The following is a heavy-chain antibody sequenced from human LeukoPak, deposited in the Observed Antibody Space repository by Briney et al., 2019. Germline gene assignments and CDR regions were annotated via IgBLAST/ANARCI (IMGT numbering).Heavy chain of an antibody. CDR1: GFTFSSYG. V-gene: IGHV3-30*02. CDR2: IWYDGSNK. CDR3: AKDGTRYCSSTSCYSFDY. D-gene: IGHD2-2*01. Sequence: PGGSLRLSCAASGFTFSSYGMHWVRQAPGKGLEWVAVIWYDGSNKYYADSVKGRFTISRDNSKNTLYLQMNSLRAEDTAVYYCAKDGTRYCSSTSCYSFDYWGQGTLVTVSS. J-gene: IGHJ4*02.